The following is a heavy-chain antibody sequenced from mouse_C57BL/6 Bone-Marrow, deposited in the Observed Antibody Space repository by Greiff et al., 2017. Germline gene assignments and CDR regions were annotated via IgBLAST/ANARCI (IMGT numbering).Heavy chain of an antibody. CDR1: GYTFTDYE. CDR2: IDPETGGT. J-gene: IGHJ2*01. CDR3: TRSEIPNAY. V-gene: IGHV1-15*01. Sequence: QVQLQQSGAELVRPGASVTLSCKASGYTFTDYEMHWVKQTPVHGLEWIGAIDPETGGTAYNQKFKGKAILTADKSSSTAYMELLSLTSEDSAVYYCTRSEIPNAYWGQGTTLTVSS.